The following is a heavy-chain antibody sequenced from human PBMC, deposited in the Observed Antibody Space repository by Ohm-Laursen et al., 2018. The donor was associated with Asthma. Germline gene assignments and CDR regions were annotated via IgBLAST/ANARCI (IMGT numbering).Heavy chain of an antibody. CDR3: ARGQGVDWLLLGVDY. V-gene: IGHV3-11*01. J-gene: IGHJ4*02. CDR1: GFTFSDYF. CDR2: ISSSGSII. D-gene: IGHD3-9*01. Sequence: SLRLSCAASGFTFSDYFMSWIRQAPGKGLEWVSYISSSGSIIYYADSVKGRFTISRDNAKNSLYLQMNSLRAEDTAVYYCARGQGVDWLLLGVDYWGQGTLVTVSS.